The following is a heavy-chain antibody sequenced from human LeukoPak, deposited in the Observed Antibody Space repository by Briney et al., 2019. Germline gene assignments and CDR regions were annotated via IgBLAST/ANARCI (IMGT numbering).Heavy chain of an antibody. D-gene: IGHD2-15*01. CDR3: ARVSGYCSGGSCYSVLFDY. J-gene: IGHJ4*02. V-gene: IGHV4-34*09. CDR2: IYYSGST. Sequence: SETLSLTCAVYGGSFSGYYWSWIRQPPGKGLEWIGYIYYSGSTYYNPSLKSRVTISVDTSKNQFSLKLSSVTAADTAVYYCARVSGYCSGGSCYSVLFDYWGQGTLVTVSS. CDR1: GGSFSGYY.